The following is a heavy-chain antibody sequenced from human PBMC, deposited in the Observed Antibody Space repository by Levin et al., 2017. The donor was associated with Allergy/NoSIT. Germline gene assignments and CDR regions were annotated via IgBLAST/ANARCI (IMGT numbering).Heavy chain of an antibody. D-gene: IGHD5-12*01. CDR1: GYSFNDYW. Sequence: PGESLKISCQGSGYSFNDYWIGWVRQMPGKGLEWMGIIYPGDSDTRYRPSLQGQVTISVDKSISTAYLQWNSLKASDTAIYYCARPKRVAMRNDAFDIWGQGTMVTVSS. V-gene: IGHV5-51*01. J-gene: IGHJ3*02. CDR3: ARPKRVAMRNDAFDI. CDR2: IYPGDSDT.